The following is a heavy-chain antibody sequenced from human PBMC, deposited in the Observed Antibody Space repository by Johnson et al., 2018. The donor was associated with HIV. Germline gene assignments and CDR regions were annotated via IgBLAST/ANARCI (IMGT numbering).Heavy chain of an antibody. J-gene: IGHJ3*02. CDR2: ISSSGSTI. D-gene: IGHD1-26*01. CDR3: AKENVGANDAFDI. CDR1: GFTVSSNY. V-gene: IGHV3-11*01. Sequence: QVRLVESGGGLVKPGGSLRLSCAASGFTVSSNYMSWIRQAPGKGLEWVSYISSSGSTIYYADSVKGRFTISRDNAKNTLYLQMNSLRAEDTAVYYCAKENVGANDAFDIWGQGTMVTVTS.